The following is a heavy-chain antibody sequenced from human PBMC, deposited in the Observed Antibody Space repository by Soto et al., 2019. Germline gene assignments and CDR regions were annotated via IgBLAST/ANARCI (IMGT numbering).Heavy chain of an antibody. J-gene: IGHJ6*03. Sequence: ASVKVSCKASGYTFTSYAMNWVRQAPGQGLEWMGWINTNTGNPTYAQGFTGRFVFSLDTSVSTAYLQICSLKAEDTAVYYCTRSGDTAMDDYYYYMDVWGKGTTVTVSS. CDR1: GYTFTSYA. CDR2: INTNTGNP. V-gene: IGHV7-4-1*01. D-gene: IGHD5-18*01. CDR3: TRSGDTAMDDYYYYMDV.